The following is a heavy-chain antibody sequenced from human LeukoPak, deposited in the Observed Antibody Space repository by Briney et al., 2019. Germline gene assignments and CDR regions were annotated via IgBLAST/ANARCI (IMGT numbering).Heavy chain of an antibody. V-gene: IGHV3-7*03. Sequence: TGGSLRLSCAASGFTFSSYWMSWVRQAPGKGLEWVANIKQDGSEKYYVDSVKGRFTISRDNAKNSLYLQMNSLRAEDTAVYYCAKEDGNYGSGRYYYFDYWGQGTLVTVSS. CDR3: AKEDGNYGSGRYYYFDY. D-gene: IGHD3-10*01. CDR2: IKQDGSEK. CDR1: GFTFSSYW. J-gene: IGHJ4*02.